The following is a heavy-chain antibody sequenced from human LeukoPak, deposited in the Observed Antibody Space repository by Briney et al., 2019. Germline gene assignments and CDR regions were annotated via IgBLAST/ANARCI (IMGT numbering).Heavy chain of an antibody. CDR1: GYTFTDYY. CDR2: IDPNNGGT. D-gene: IGHD6-13*01. J-gene: IGHJ4*02. V-gene: IGHV1-2*02. CDR3: ARGAEAETSPLDF. Sequence: ASVKVSCKASGYTFTDYYMHWVRQAPGQGLEWMGWIDPNNGGTNYAQKFQGRVTITRDTSITTAYMAVSRLRSDDTAVYYCARGAEAETSPLDFWGQGTLVIVS.